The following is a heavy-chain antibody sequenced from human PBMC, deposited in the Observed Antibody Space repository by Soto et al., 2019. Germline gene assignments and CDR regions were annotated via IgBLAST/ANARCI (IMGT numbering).Heavy chain of an antibody. CDR2: VKSKTDGGTT. V-gene: IGHV3-15*07. CDR3: TTDSYITSIIVRFDY. D-gene: IGHD3-22*01. CDR1: GFTFSNAW. Sequence: EVHLVESGGGLVQPGGSLRLSCAASGFTFSNAWINWVRQTPGKGLEWVGRVKSKTDGGTTDFAAPVKGRFAISRDDSKNMVYLEMNSLKTEDTAIYYCTTDSYITSIIVRFDYWGHGTLVTVSS. J-gene: IGHJ4*01.